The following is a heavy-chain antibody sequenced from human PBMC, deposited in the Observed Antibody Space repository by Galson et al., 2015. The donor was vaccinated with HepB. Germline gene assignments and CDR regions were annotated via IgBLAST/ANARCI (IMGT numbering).Heavy chain of an antibody. CDR1: GFTFSDHY. J-gene: IGHJ2*01. V-gene: IGHV3-72*01. CDR2: IRNKPAGHTT. D-gene: IGHD7-27*01. Sequence: SLRLSCAASGFTFSDHYVDWVRQAPGKGLEWVGRIRNKPAGHTTTYAASVRGRFTISRDDSKNSAYLQMNSLKTEDTAVYHCATHKVGWGDLWGRGTLVTVSS. CDR3: ATHKVGWGDL.